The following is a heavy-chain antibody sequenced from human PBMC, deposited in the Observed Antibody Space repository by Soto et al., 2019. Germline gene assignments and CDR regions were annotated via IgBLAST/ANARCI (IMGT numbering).Heavy chain of an antibody. J-gene: IGHJ4*02. CDR2: ISGRGGRA. CDR3: AKDRSQGAVAGTSDFDY. D-gene: IGHD6-19*01. CDR1: GFSFSSYA. Sequence: GGSLRLSCAASGFSFSSYALNWVRQAPGKGLEWVSTISGRGGRAYYADSVKGRFTISRDNSKNALYLQLDSLRAEDTAVYYCAKDRSQGAVAGTSDFDYWGQGTLVTVSS. V-gene: IGHV3-23*01.